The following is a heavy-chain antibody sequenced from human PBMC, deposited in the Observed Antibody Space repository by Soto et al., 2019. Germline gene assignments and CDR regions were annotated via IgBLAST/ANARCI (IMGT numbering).Heavy chain of an antibody. CDR2: MNPGSGDT. D-gene: IGHD5-18*01. V-gene: IGHV1-8*01. CDR1: GYTFTNND. J-gene: IGHJ5*02. Sequence: ASVKVSCKASGYTFTNNDVTWVRQATGQGLEWMGWMNPGSGDTGYAQKFQGRVTMTRNISIATAYMELSSLRSEDTAIYYCARMASFGSLNWFDPWGQGTMVTVSS. CDR3: ARMASFGSLNWFDP.